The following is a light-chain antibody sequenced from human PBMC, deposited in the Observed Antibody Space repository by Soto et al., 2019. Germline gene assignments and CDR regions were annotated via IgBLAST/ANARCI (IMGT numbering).Light chain of an antibody. CDR2: AAS. CDR3: HQGYIPPPA. V-gene: IGKV1-39*01. CDR1: ESISSY. Sequence: DFQLTQSPSSLSASVGDRVTITCRTSESISSYLSWYQQKAGQPPKLLIFAASSLQSGVPSRFSGRGSGTEYTLAISSLQADDFATCSCHQGYIPPPAFGQGTKVEIQ. J-gene: IGKJ1*01.